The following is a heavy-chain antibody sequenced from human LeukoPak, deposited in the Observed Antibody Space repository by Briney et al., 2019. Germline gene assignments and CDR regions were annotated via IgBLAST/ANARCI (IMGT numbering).Heavy chain of an antibody. Sequence: GGSLRLSNAASGFTISDYYITWNRQAPGKGPERFTYISSSGSTIYYADSVKGRFTISRDNIKNSLYLQMNSLRSEDTALYYCAKDLNVVGSAWFDPWGQGNLVTVSS. D-gene: IGHD2-2*01. V-gene: IGHV3-11*01. CDR1: GFTISDYY. CDR2: ISSSGSTI. J-gene: IGHJ5*02. CDR3: AKDLNVVGSAWFDP.